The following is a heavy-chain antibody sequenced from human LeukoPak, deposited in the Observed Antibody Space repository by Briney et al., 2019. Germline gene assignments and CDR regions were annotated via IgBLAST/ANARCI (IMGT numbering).Heavy chain of an antibody. D-gene: IGHD6-13*01. J-gene: IGHJ4*02. CDR3: ARDFGAPIAAAALDY. CDR2: ISSSSSYI. V-gene: IGHV3-21*01. Sequence: GGSLRLSCAASGFTFSSYSMNWVRQAPGEGLEWVTSISSSSSYIYYADSVKGRFTISRDNAKNSLYLQMSSLSAEDTAVYYCARDFGAPIAAAALDYWGQGTLVTVSS. CDR1: GFTFSSYS.